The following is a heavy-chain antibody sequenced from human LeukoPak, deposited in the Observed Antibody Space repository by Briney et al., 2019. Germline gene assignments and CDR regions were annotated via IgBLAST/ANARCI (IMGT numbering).Heavy chain of an antibody. D-gene: IGHD2-2*01. CDR2: IYYSGST. V-gene: IGHV4-59*08. CDR3: ARHHSSTRFDAFDI. J-gene: IGHJ3*02. Sequence: SETLSLTCTVSGGSISSYYWSWIRQPPGKGLEWIGYIYYSGSTNYNPSLKRRVTISVDTSKNQFSLKLSSVTAADTAVYYCARHHSSTRFDAFDIWGQGTMVTVSS. CDR1: GGSISSYY.